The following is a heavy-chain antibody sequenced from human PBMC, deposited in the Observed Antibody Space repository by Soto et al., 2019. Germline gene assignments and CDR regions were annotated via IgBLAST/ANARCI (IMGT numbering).Heavy chain of an antibody. D-gene: IGHD3-22*01. CDR3: ARDKVGYYDSSGYYRVSVPPDYYYGMDV. V-gene: IGHV1-69*01. Sequence: QVQLVQSGAEVKKPGSSVKVSCKASGGTFSSYAISWVRQAPGQGLEWMGGIIPIFGTANYAQKVQGRVTLTADESTSTAYMELSSLRAEDTAVYYCARDKVGYYDSSGYYRVSVPPDYYYGMDVWGQGTTVTVSS. CDR2: IIPIFGTA. CDR1: GGTFSSYA. J-gene: IGHJ6*02.